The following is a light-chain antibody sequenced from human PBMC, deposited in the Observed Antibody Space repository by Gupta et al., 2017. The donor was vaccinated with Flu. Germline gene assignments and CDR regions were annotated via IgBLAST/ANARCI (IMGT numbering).Light chain of an antibody. J-gene: IGLJ2*01. Sequence: SLLTHPPSVSPAPGQKSTILSSASSSNIGNNFVTWYRQVPGTAPKLLIYDNSKRPSGIPDRISGSKSGTSASLGITGLQTGDEADYYCATWDSGLSSWVFGGGTKLTVL. CDR3: ATWDSGLSSWV. CDR1: SSNIGNNF. V-gene: IGLV1-51*01. CDR2: DNS.